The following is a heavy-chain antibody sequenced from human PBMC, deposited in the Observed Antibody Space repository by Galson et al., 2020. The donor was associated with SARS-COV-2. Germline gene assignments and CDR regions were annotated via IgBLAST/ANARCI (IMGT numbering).Heavy chain of an antibody. Sequence: GESLKISCAASGFTFSSYNMNWVRQAPGKGLEWVSFITSSSTTYYADSVKGRFTISRDNAKNSLYLQMSGLRDDDTALNYCSRGLSSSWPFSDFWGQGALVTVSS. CDR3: SRGLSSSWPFSDF. CDR2: ITSSSTT. D-gene: IGHD6-13*01. J-gene: IGHJ4*02. V-gene: IGHV3-48*02. CDR1: GFTFSSYN.